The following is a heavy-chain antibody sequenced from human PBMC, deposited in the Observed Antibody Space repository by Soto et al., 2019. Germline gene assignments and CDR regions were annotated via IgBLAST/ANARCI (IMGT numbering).Heavy chain of an antibody. Sequence: GGSLRLSCAASGFTFSSYAMSWVRQAPGKGLEWVSAISGSGGSTYYADSVKGRFTISRDNSKNTLYLQMNSLRAEDMAVCYCAKEGGDYYDSSGYYPYGMEVWGQGTTVTVSS. CDR1: GFTFSSYA. V-gene: IGHV3-23*01. CDR3: AKEGGDYYDSSGYYPYGMEV. D-gene: IGHD3-22*01. J-gene: IGHJ6*02. CDR2: ISGSGGST.